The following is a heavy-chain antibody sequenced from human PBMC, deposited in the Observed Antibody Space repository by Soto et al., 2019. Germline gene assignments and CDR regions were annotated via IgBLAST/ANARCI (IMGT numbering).Heavy chain of an antibody. J-gene: IGHJ6*02. CDR3: ASASWSLVASWRYVMEA. D-gene: IGHD2-8*02. CDR2: IYSGGTT. V-gene: IGHV3-66*01. Sequence: EVQLVESGGGLVQPGGSLRLSCAASGFTVSGHYMNWVRQAPGKGLEWVSVIYSGGTTYYADSVRGRFTISRKSSTNTQYLQMHALRPESRAVYHCASASWSLVASWRYVMEAWGQGTTVTVSS. CDR1: GFTVSGHY.